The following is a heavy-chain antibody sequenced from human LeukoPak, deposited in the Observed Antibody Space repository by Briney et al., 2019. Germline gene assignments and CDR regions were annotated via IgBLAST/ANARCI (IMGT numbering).Heavy chain of an antibody. V-gene: IGHV3-9*01. CDR1: GFTVSSNY. Sequence: GGSLRLSCAASGFTVSSNYMSWVRQAPGKGLEWVSGISWNSGSIGYADSVKGRFTISRDNAKNSLYLQMNSLRAEDTALYYCAKLFDSSGYPLDYWGQGTLVTVSS. CDR2: ISWNSGSI. D-gene: IGHD3-22*01. J-gene: IGHJ4*02. CDR3: AKLFDSSGYPLDY.